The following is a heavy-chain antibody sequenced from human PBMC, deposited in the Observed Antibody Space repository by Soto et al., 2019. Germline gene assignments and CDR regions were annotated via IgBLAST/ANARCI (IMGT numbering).Heavy chain of an antibody. CDR3: ARLDCGGDCYPY. CDR2: INHSGST. CDR1: GGSFSGYY. V-gene: IGHV4-34*01. Sequence: SETLSLTCAVYGGSFSGYYWSWIRQPPGKGLEWIGEINHSGSTNYNPSLKSRVTISVDTSKNQFSLKLSSVTAADTAVYYCARLDCGGDCYPYWGQGTLVTVSS. J-gene: IGHJ4*02. D-gene: IGHD2-21*02.